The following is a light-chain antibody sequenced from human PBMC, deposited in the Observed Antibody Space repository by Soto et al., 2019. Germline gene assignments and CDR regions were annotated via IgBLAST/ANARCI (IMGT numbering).Light chain of an antibody. Sequence: DIQMTQSPSTLSASVGDRVTITCRASQSISSWLACYQQNPGKAPKLLIYKASSLETRAPSRFSRSGSGTEFTLTISSLQPDDFATYYCQQYNSYPSFGGGTKVEIK. V-gene: IGKV1-5*03. CDR1: QSISSW. CDR2: KAS. CDR3: QQYNSYPS. J-gene: IGKJ4*01.